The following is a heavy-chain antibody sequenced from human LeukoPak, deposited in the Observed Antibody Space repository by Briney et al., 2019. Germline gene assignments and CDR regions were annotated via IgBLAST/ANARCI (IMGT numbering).Heavy chain of an antibody. V-gene: IGHV3-66*02. CDR1: GFTVSSNY. Sequence: PVGSLRLSCAASGFTVSSNYMSWVRQAPGKGLEWVSVIYSGGSTYYADSVKGRFTISRDNSKNTLYLQMNSLRAENTAVYYCAREPYGGNSWVFDYWGQGTLVTVSS. CDR3: AREPYGGNSWVFDY. CDR2: IYSGGST. J-gene: IGHJ4*02. D-gene: IGHD4-23*01.